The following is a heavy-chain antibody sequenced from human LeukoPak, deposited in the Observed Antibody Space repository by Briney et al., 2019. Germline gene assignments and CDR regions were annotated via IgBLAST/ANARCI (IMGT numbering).Heavy chain of an antibody. CDR1: GGSFSGYY. CDR3: ASVYYDSSGYYYLDAFDI. Sequence: PSETLSLTCAVYGGSFSGYYWSWIRQPPGKGLEWIGEINHSGSTNYNPSLKSRVTISVDTSKNQFSLKLSSVTAADTAVYYCASVYYDSSGYYYLDAFDIWGQGTMVTVSS. V-gene: IGHV4-34*01. D-gene: IGHD3-22*01. J-gene: IGHJ3*02. CDR2: INHSGST.